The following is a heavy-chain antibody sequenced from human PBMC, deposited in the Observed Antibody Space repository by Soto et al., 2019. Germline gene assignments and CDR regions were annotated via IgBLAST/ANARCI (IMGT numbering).Heavy chain of an antibody. J-gene: IGHJ5*01. CDR2: ISAYNGNT. CDR3: ARVGVVPAALNWYDS. V-gene: IGHV1-18*01. CDR1: GYTFTSYG. Sequence: ASVKVSCKASGYTFTSYGISWVRQAPGQGLEWMGWISAYNGNTNYAQKLQGRVTMTTDTSTSTAYMELRSLRSDDTDVYYCARVGVVPAALNWYDSWGQGTLVTLSS. D-gene: IGHD2-2*01.